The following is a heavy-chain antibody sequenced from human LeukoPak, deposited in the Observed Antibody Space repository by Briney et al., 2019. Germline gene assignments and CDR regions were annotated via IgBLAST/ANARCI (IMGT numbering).Heavy chain of an antibody. CDR1: GFTFSSYA. V-gene: IGHV3-23*01. CDR2: IDGSGGST. Sequence: PGGSLRLSCAASGFTFSSYAMIWVRQAPGRGLVWVSTIDGSGGSTYYADSVKGRFTVSRDNSKSTLYLQMNSLRAEDTAVYYCAKRDPSGYFDYWGQGALVTVSS. J-gene: IGHJ4*02. CDR3: AKRDPSGYFDY. D-gene: IGHD7-27*01.